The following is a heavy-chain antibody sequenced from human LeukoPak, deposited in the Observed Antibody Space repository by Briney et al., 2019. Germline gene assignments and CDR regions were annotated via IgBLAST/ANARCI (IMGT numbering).Heavy chain of an antibody. CDR3: ASLSGGYFDSDL. CDR2: ITYSGYS. V-gene: IGHV4-59*12. J-gene: IGHJ5*02. D-gene: IGHD3-9*01. CDR1: GDSMRSYY. Sequence: SETLSLTCNVSGDSMRSYYWSWIRQPPGKGLEWIGYITYSGYSNSNPSFHTRLTLSMDASKNQFSPELKSVTAADTAIYFCASLSGGYFDSDLWGQGTLVTVSS.